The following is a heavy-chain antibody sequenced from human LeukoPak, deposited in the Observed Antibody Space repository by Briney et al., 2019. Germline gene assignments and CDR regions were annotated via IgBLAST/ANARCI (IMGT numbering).Heavy chain of an antibody. D-gene: IGHD3-16*02. V-gene: IGHV4-59*01. Sequence: ESGPTLVNPSETLSLTCTVSGGSISSYYWSWIRQPPGKGLEWIGYISYSGSTNYNPFLKSRVTISVDTSKNQFSLKLSSVIAADTAVYYCARYVWGSYPTFEDYWGQGTLVTVSS. CDR3: ARYVWGSYPTFEDY. J-gene: IGHJ4*02. CDR1: GGSISSYY. CDR2: ISYSGST.